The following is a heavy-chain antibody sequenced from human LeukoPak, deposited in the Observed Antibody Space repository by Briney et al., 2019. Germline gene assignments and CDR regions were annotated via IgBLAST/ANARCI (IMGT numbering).Heavy chain of an antibody. J-gene: IGHJ4*02. CDR3: TRGFTYGDFWSGWEGFDY. V-gene: IGHV1-46*01. D-gene: IGHD3-3*01. CDR2: INPTDGHT. Sequence: ASVKVSCKTSGYTFSKYYLHWVRQAPGQGLEWMGIINPTDGHTTYAQKFRGRVTMTRDTSTTTVDMELRSLRSEDTAVYYCTRGFTYGDFWSGWEGFDYWGQGSLVTVSS. CDR1: GYTFSKYY.